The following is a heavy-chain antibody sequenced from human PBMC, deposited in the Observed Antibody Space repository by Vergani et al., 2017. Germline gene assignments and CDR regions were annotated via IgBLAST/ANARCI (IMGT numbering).Heavy chain of an antibody. CDR3: ARGEAAAGSDAFDI. CDR2: IYYSGST. D-gene: IGHD6-13*01. J-gene: IGHJ3*02. CDR1: GGSISSYY. V-gene: IGHV4-59*01. Sequence: QVQLQQWGAGLLKPSETLSLTCTVSGGSISSYYWSWIRQPPGKGLEWIGYIYYSGSTNYNPSLKSRVTISVDTSKNQFSLKLSSVTAADTAVYYCARGEAAAGSDAFDIWGQGTMVTVSS.